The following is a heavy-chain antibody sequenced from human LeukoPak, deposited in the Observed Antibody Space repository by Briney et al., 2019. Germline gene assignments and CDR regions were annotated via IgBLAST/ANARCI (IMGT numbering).Heavy chain of an antibody. CDR2: IKEDGSAK. D-gene: IGHD5-24*01. J-gene: IGHJ4*02. Sequence: GGSLRLSCAASGFTFSRYWISWVRQVPGKGLEWVAHIKEDGSAKYYVDSVKGRFTISRDNAKNSLYLQMNSLRADDTAVYYCARGGGRHHNNSDYWGQGTLVTVSS. CDR3: ARGGGRHHNNSDY. CDR1: GFTFSRYW. V-gene: IGHV3-7*02.